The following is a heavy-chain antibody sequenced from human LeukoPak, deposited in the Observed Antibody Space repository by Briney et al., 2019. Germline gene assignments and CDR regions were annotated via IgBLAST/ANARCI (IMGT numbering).Heavy chain of an antibody. V-gene: IGHV5-51*01. CDR2: IYPGDSDT. CDR3: ARHHGTSGFDP. CDR1: GDSFTSYC. D-gene: IGHD1-7*01. Sequence: GEALKISCKGSGDSFTSYCIGWVLHMPARGLEGMGIIYPGDSDTRYSPSYQGQVTISADKSISNDYLQWSSLQASDTAMYYCARHHGTSGFDPWGQGTLVTVSS. J-gene: IGHJ5*02.